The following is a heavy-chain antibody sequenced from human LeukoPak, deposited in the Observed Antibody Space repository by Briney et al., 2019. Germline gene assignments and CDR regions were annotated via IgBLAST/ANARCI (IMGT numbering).Heavy chain of an antibody. CDR1: GFTFNNYD. D-gene: IGHD3-16*01. V-gene: IGHV3-23*01. J-gene: IGHJ1*01. CDR2: ISGSGGTT. Sequence: GGSLRLSCAASGFTFNNYDITWVRQAPGKGLEWVSKISGSGGTTYYADSVKGRFTISRDNSKNTLYLQMSSLGAEDTAVYFCAKDDAWGRYQDWGQGTLVTVSS. CDR3: AKDDAWGRYQD.